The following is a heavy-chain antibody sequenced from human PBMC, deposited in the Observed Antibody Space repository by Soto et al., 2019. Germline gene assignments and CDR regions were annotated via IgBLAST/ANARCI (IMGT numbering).Heavy chain of an antibody. D-gene: IGHD3-10*01. Sequence: QVQFVQSGAEEREPGASVKVTCKTSGYTFTSHHIHWVRQVPGPWLEWMGLINAGDGYTQYSRTFQDRVTFSRDTSAGTAYLEFSGLTYADTTVNYCARAIGMVALDPWGPATLVTV. CDR1: GYTFTSHH. CDR3: ARAIGMVALDP. V-gene: IGHV1-3*05. J-gene: IGHJ5*02. CDR2: INAGDGYT.